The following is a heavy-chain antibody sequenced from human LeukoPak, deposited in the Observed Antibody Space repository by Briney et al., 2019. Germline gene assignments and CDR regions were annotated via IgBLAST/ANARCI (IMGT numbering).Heavy chain of an antibody. J-gene: IGHJ6*02. CDR3: ASAIQLWFGEPRIHYGMDV. Sequence: ASVKVSCKVSGYTLTELSMHWVRQAPGKGLEWMGGFDPEDGETIYAQKFQGRVTITRDTSASTAYMELSSLRSEDTAVYYCASAIQLWFGEPRIHYGMDVWGQGTTVTVSS. CDR2: FDPEDGET. D-gene: IGHD3-10*01. V-gene: IGHV1-24*01. CDR1: GYTLTELS.